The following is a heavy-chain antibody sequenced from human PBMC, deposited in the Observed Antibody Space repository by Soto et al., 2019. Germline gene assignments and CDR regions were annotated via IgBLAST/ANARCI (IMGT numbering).Heavy chain of an antibody. J-gene: IGHJ4*02. CDR1: GYTLTELS. V-gene: IGHV1-24*01. D-gene: IGHD3-22*01. CDR2: FDPEDGET. CDR3: ATVLPDYYDSSGYPGSYFDY. Sequence: ASVKVSCKVSGYTLTELSMHWVRQAPGEGLEWMGGFDPEDGETIYAQKFQGRVTMTEDTSTDTAYMELSSLRSEDAAVYYCATVLPDYYDSSGYPGSYFDYWGQGTLVTVSS.